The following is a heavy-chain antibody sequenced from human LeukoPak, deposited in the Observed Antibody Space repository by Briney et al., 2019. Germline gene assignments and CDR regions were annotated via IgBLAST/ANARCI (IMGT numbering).Heavy chain of an antibody. CDR2: ISAYNGNT. D-gene: IGHD2-2*01. CDR1: GYTFTSYG. J-gene: IGHJ4*02. V-gene: IGHV1-18*01. Sequence: ASVKVSCKASGYTFTSYGISWVRQAPGQGFEWMGWISAYNGNTNYAQKLQGRVTMTTDTSTSTDHMELRSRRADDTAVDFCARDTVDIVVVPAAPDYWGQGTLVTVSS. CDR3: ARDTVDIVVVPAAPDY.